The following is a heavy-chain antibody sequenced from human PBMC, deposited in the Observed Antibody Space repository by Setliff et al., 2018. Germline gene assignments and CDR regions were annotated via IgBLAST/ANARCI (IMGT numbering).Heavy chain of an antibody. CDR2: SYYSGST. CDR3: AREVRGVIIRTDYFDY. J-gene: IGHJ4*02. V-gene: IGHV4-31*03. D-gene: IGHD3-10*01. CDR1: GGSISSGGYY. Sequence: PSETLSLTCTVSGGSISSGGYYWSWIRQHPGKGLGWIGYSYYSGSTYYNPSLKSRVTISVDTSKNQFSLKLSSVTAADTAVYYCAREVRGVIIRTDYFDYWGQGTLVTVSS.